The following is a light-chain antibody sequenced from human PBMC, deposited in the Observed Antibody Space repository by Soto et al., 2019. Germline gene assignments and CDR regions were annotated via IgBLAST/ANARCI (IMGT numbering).Light chain of an antibody. CDR1: QFINNW. Sequence: DIQMTQSPSSVSASVGDRVTFTCRASQFINNWVAWYQQKPGKAPRVLIHGASNLQSGVPSRFTGSQSGAEFTLTITSLQPEDFATYFCQQANTFPHTFGQGTKLDIK. J-gene: IGKJ2*01. V-gene: IGKV1D-12*01. CDR3: QQANTFPHT. CDR2: GAS.